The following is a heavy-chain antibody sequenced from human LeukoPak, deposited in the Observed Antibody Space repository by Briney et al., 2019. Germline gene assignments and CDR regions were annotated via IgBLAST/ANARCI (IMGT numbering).Heavy chain of an antibody. V-gene: IGHV4-4*09. D-gene: IGHD1-7*01. J-gene: IGHJ5*02. Sequence: SETLSLTCTVSGDSISSFYWSWIRQAPGKGLECIGFIYINGDTSYNPSLKGRATLPLDTSKNQFSLRLTSVTAADTAVYYCAKTARTFASWGPGTLVTVSS. CDR2: IYINGDT. CDR3: AKTARTFAS. CDR1: GDSISSFY.